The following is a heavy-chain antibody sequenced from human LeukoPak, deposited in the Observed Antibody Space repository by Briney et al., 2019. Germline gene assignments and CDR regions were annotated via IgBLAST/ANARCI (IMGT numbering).Heavy chain of an antibody. J-gene: IGHJ4*02. V-gene: IGHV3-74*01. Sequence: GGALSPPFAAPGFPFRGHWMPLVRQAPGKGPVWVSRIDNDGSSTTYADSVKGRFTISRDNAKNTLYLQMSSLRGEDTAVYYCARAAYMSSPDYWGQGTLVTVSS. D-gene: IGHD6-6*01. CDR3: ARAAYMSSPDY. CDR1: GFPFRGHW. CDR2: IDNDGSST.